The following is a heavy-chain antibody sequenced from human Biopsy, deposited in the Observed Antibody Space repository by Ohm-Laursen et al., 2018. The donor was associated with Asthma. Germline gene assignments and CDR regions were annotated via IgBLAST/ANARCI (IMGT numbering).Heavy chain of an antibody. CDR1: GGTFNTYV. J-gene: IGHJ5*02. CDR3: ARKAGSCISRTCYSLDL. Sequence: SVKVSCKSLGGTFNTYVIGWVRQAPGQGLEWMGGINSVFGTTTYPQKFQDRVTITADDSTSTVYMELSSLRSEGTAVYYCARKAGSCISRTCYSLDLWGQGTLVTVSS. CDR2: INSVFGTT. D-gene: IGHD2-2*01. V-gene: IGHV1-69*13.